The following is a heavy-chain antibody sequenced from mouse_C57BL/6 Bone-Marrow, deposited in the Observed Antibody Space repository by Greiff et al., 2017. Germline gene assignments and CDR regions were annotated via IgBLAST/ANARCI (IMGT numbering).Heavy chain of an antibody. CDR1: GYTFTSYW. CDR3: ASPIGIYVDY. J-gene: IGHJ2*01. Sequence: QVQLQQPGAELVRPGTSVKLSCKASGYTFTSYWMHWVKQRPGQGLEWIGVIDPSDSYTNYNQKFKGKATLTVDTSSSTAYMQLSSLTSEDSAVYYCASPIGIYVDYWGQGTTLTVSS. CDR2: IDPSDSYT. D-gene: IGHD3-1*01. V-gene: IGHV1-59*01.